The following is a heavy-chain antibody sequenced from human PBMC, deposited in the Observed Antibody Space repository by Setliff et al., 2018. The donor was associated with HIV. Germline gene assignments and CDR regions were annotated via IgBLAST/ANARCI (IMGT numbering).Heavy chain of an antibody. V-gene: IGHV3-21*01. D-gene: IGHD6-13*01. CDR2: ISTSSTYT. J-gene: IGHJ3*02. CDR3: ARATAAWDDAFDI. CDR1: GFNFRGYN. Sequence: PGGSLRLSCAVSGFNFRGYNMNWVRQAPGKGLEWVSSISTSSTYTYYADSVKGRFTISRDNAKNSLYLQMNGLRAEDTAVYYCARATAAWDDAFDIWGQGTMVTVSS.